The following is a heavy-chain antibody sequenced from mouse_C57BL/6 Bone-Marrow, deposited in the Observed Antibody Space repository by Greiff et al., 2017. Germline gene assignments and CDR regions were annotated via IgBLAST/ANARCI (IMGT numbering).Heavy chain of an antibody. J-gene: IGHJ4*01. CDR1: EYEFPSHD. CDR3: AREQDDYDGDAMDY. CDR2: INSDGGST. Sequence: EVHLVESGGGLVQPGESLKLSCESNEYEFPSHDMSWVRKTPEKRLELVAAINSDGGSTYYPDTMERRFIISRDNTKKTLYLQMSSLRSEDTALYYCAREQDDYDGDAMDYWGQGTSVTGSS. D-gene: IGHD2-4*01. V-gene: IGHV5-2*01.